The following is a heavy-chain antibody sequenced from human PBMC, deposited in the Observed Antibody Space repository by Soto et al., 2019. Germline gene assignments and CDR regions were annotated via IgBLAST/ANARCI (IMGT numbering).Heavy chain of an antibody. CDR3: ARALLGTMVRGVAEVLVV. Sequence: ASVKVSCKASGYTFTSYAMHWVRQAPGQRLEWMGWINAGNGNTKYSQKFQGRVTITRDTSASTAYMELSSLRSEDTAVYYCARALLGTMVRGVAEVLVVWGQGTLVTVSS. CDR2: INAGNGNT. V-gene: IGHV1-3*01. J-gene: IGHJ4*02. D-gene: IGHD3-10*01. CDR1: GYTFTSYA.